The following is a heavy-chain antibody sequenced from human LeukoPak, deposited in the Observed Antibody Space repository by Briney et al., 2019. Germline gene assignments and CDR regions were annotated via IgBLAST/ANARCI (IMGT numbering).Heavy chain of an antibody. CDR3: AKSTWSDYYDSSGYYTSYFDY. CDR1: GFPFSSYG. CDR2: ISYAGSNK. Sequence: PGRSLRLSCAASGFPFSSYGMHWVRPAPGKGLEWVAVISYAGSNKYYADSVKGRFTISRDNSKNTLYLQMNSLRAEDTAVYYCAKSTWSDYYDSSGYYTSYFDYWGQGTLVTVSS. D-gene: IGHD3-22*01. V-gene: IGHV3-30*18. J-gene: IGHJ4*02.